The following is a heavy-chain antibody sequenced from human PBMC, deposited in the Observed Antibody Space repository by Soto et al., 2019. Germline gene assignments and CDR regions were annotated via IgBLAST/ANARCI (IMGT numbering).Heavy chain of an antibody. CDR2: ISAYNGNT. CDR3: ARDSPTPAVTDYYYYGMDV. J-gene: IGHJ6*02. Sequence: QVQLVQSGAEVKKPGASVKVSCKASGYTFTSYGISWVRQAPGQGLEWMGWISAYNGNTNYAQKLQGRVTMTTDTPTSTAYMELRSLRPDDTAVYYCARDSPTPAVTDYYYYGMDVWGQGTTVTVSS. CDR1: GYTFTSYG. V-gene: IGHV1-18*04. D-gene: IGHD2-21*02.